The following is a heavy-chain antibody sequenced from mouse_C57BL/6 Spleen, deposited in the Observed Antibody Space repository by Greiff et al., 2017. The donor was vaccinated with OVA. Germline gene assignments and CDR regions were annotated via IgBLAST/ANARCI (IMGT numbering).Heavy chain of an antibody. J-gene: IGHJ3*01. CDR2: ISSGSSTI. D-gene: IGHD4-1*01. CDR3: ARETGPFAY. Sequence: EVQLQESGGGLVKPGGSLKLSCAASGFTFSDYGMHWVRQAPEKGLEWVAYISSGSSTIYYADTVKGRFTISRDNAKNTLFLQMTSLRSEDTAMYYCARETGPFAYWGQGTLVTVSA. V-gene: IGHV5-17*01. CDR1: GFTFSDYG.